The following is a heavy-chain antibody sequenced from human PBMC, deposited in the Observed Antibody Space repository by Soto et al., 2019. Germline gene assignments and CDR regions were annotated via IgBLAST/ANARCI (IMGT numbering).Heavy chain of an antibody. CDR1: GDTFTDYY. V-gene: IGHV1-46*01. CDR2: VNPSGGHT. CDR3: ARRIVATETFDY. D-gene: IGHD5-12*01. Sequence: ASVKVSCKASGDTFTDYYIHWVRQAPGQGLEWMGTVNPSGGHTTYAQHFLGRVTMTRDTSTSTLYMELTSLTSDDTAVYYCARRIVATETFDYWGQGTLVTVSS. J-gene: IGHJ4*02.